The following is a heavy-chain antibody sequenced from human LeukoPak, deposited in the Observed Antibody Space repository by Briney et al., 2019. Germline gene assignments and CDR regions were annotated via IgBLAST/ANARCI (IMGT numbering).Heavy chain of an antibody. J-gene: IGHJ4*02. CDR2: ITGSGGGT. Sequence: PGGSLRLSCAASGITFSSYAMIWVRQAPDKGLEWVAAITGSGGGTYYGDSAKGRFTISRDNSKNTLYLQMNSLRAEDTAVYYCARDRRTVVPAAIDYWGQGTLVTVSS. V-gene: IGHV3-23*01. CDR3: ARDRRTVVPAAIDY. CDR1: GITFSSYA. D-gene: IGHD2-2*01.